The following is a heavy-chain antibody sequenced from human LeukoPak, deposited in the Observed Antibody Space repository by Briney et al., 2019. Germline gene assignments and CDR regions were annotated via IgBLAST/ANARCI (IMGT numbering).Heavy chain of an antibody. D-gene: IGHD3-10*01. Sequence: SVKVSCKASGYTYSSYGISWVRQAPGQGLEWMGWINGYKGNTNYAQKLRGRVTMTEDTSTDTAYMELSSLRSEDTAVYYCATFGWFDPWGQGTLVTVSS. CDR1: GYTYSSYG. V-gene: IGHV1-18*01. CDR2: INGYKGNT. CDR3: ATFGWFDP. J-gene: IGHJ5*02.